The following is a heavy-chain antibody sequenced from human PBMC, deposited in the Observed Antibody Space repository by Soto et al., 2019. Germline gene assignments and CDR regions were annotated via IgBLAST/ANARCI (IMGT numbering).Heavy chain of an antibody. CDR3: ARRNEYSTSSGAFDI. CDR2: IYPGDSDT. J-gene: IGHJ3*02. V-gene: IGHV5-51*01. D-gene: IGHD6-6*01. Sequence: GESLKISCKGSGYSFTSYWIGWVRQMPGKGLEWMGVIYPGDSDTRYSPSFQGQVIMSADKSISTAYLQWSSLKASDIAIYYCARRNEYSTSSGAFDIWGQGTMVTV. CDR1: GYSFTSYW.